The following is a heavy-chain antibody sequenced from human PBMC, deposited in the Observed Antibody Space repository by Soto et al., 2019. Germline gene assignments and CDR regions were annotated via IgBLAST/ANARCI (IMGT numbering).Heavy chain of an antibody. V-gene: IGHV4-38-2*01. CDR2: IYHSGST. J-gene: IGHJ4*02. CDR3: ARVWTYGDYYFDY. CDR1: GYSISSGHY. D-gene: IGHD4-17*01. Sequence: SETLSLTCAVSGYSISSGHYWGWIRQPPGKGLEWIGSIYHSGSTYYNPSLKSRVTISVDTSKNQFSLKLSSVTAADTAVYYCARVWTYGDYYFDYWGQGTLVTVSS.